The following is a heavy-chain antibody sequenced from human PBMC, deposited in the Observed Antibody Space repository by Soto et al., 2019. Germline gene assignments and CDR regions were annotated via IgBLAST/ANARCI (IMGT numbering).Heavy chain of an antibody. D-gene: IGHD2-2*01. V-gene: IGHV4-34*01. J-gene: IGHJ5*02. Sequence: QVQLQQWGAGLLKPSETLSLTCAVYGGSFSGYYWSWIRQPPGKGLEWSGEINHSGSTNYNPSLKSRITISVDTSKNQFSLTLSSVTAADTAVYYCARYCSSTSCYSRLSGFDPLGQGTLVTVSS. CDR3: ARYCSSTSCYSRLSGFDP. CDR2: INHSGST. CDR1: GGSFSGYY.